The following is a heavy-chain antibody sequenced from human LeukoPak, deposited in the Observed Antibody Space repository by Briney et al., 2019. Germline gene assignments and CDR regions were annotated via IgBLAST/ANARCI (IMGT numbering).Heavy chain of an antibody. J-gene: IGHJ3*02. Sequence: SETLSLTCAVYGGSFSGYYWSWIRQPPGKGLEWIGEINHSGSTNYNPSLKSRVTISVDASKNQSSLKLSSVTAANTAVYYCARLRSSSWYGRAVDIWGQGTMVTVSS. D-gene: IGHD6-13*01. V-gene: IGHV4-34*01. CDR2: INHSGST. CDR1: GGSFSGYY. CDR3: ARLRSSSWYGRAVDI.